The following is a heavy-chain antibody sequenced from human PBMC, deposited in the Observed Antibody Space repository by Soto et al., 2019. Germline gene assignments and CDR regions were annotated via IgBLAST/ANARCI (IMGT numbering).Heavy chain of an antibody. CDR1: GFTFSSYA. CDR3: AKDLCTNGVCYRGGLDY. D-gene: IGHD2-8*01. V-gene: IGHV3-23*01. CDR2: ISGSGGST. Sequence: GGSLRLSCAASGFTFSSYAMSWVRQAPGKGLEWVSAISGSGGSTYYADSVKGRFTISRDNSKNTLYLQMNSLRAEDTAVYYCAKDLCTNGVCYRGGLDYWGQGTLVTVS. J-gene: IGHJ4*02.